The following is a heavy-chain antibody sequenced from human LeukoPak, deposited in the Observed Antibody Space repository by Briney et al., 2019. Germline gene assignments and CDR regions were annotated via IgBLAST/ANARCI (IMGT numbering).Heavy chain of an antibody. D-gene: IGHD1-26*01. Sequence: PGGSLRLSCAGAGLSLDDYAMHWVRQPPGKCLEWVSSISWDSGNMAYADSVKGRFTISRDNAKNSLILQMNSLRAEDTALYYCIKDMGFDLLKDAFDVWGQGTMVTVSS. V-gene: IGHV3-9*01. CDR1: GLSLDDYA. CDR2: ISWDSGNM. CDR3: IKDMGFDLLKDAFDV. J-gene: IGHJ3*01.